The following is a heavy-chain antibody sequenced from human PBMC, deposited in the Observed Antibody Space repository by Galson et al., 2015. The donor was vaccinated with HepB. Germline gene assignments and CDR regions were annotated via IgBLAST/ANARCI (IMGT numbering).Heavy chain of an antibody. CDR3: ARDRSVVAAQDDAIDH. D-gene: IGHD6-6*01. J-gene: IGHJ4*02. CDR1: GFTFSSYA. V-gene: IGHV4-39*07. Sequence: LRLSCAASGFTFSSYAMYWVRQPPGKGLEWIGSIYYSGSAYYNPSLKSRVTISIDTSKNQFSLKLSSVTAAGTAVYYCARDRSVVAAQDDAIDHWGQGTLVTVSS. CDR2: IYYSGSA.